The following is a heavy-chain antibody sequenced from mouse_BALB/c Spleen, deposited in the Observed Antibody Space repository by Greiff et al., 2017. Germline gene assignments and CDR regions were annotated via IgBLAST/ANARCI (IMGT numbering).Heavy chain of an antibody. CDR3: ARMGDSSGSAY. J-gene: IGHJ3*01. V-gene: IGHV14-3*02. D-gene: IGHD3-2*01. Sequence: EVQGVESGAELVKPGASVKLSCTASGFNIKDTYMHWVKQRPEQGLEWIGRIDPANGNTKYDPKFQGKATITADTSSNTAYLQLSSLTSEDTAVYYCARMGDSSGSAYWGQGTLVTVSA. CDR1: GFNIKDTY. CDR2: IDPANGNT.